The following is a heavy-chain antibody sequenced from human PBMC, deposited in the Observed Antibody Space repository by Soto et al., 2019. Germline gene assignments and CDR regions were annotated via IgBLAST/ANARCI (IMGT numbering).Heavy chain of an antibody. CDR1: WVTLTSYT. Sequence: GASAKVSCKASWVTLTSYTINLLRHSPGQWLEWMGRITPVLGAANYAPNFQGRITITADKFTRTAYMELSSLRSEDTAVYYCARALRYLADYYYYMDVWGKGTTVTVSS. CDR3: ARALRYLADYYYYMDV. J-gene: IGHJ6*03. V-gene: IGHV1-69*08. CDR2: ITPVLGAA. D-gene: IGHD3-9*01.